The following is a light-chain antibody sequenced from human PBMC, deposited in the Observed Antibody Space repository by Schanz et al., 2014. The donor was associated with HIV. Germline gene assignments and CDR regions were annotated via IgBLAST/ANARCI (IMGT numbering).Light chain of an antibody. J-gene: IGLJ3*02. CDR1: SGSIVNSF. Sequence: NFMLIQPHSVSESPGKDIIISCTRTSGSIVNSFVQWYQQRSDGAPTLVIFENNERPSGVPDRFSGSMDITSNSASLTISGLQTEDEADYYCQSSDRDKAKVFGGGTKLTVL. V-gene: IGLV6-57*04. CDR2: ENN. CDR3: QSSDRDKAKV.